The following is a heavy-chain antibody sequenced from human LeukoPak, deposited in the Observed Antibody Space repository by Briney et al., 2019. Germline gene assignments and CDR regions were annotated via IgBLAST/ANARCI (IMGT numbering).Heavy chain of an antibody. V-gene: IGHV3-66*01. D-gene: IGHD2-8*01. Sequence: PPETLSLTCAVYGGSFSGYYMSWVRQAPGKGLEWVSVIYSGGSTYYADSVKGRFTISRDNSKNTLYLQMNSLRAEDTAVYYCARDPYGHADYWGQGTLVTVSS. CDR1: GGSFSGYY. J-gene: IGHJ4*02. CDR3: ARDPYGHADY. CDR2: IYSGGST.